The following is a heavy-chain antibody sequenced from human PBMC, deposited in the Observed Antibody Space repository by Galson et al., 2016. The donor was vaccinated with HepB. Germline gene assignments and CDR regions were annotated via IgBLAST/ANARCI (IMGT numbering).Heavy chain of an antibody. CDR3: AKDRSGSWSFDY. CDR1: GFTFSRNG. V-gene: IGHV3-30*18. J-gene: IGHJ4*02. CDR2: ISHDGSDK. Sequence: SLRLSCAASGFTFSRNGMHWVRQAPGKGLQWVAVISHDGSDKYYADSVKGRFTVSRDNSKNTVYLEMNSLRGEDTAVYYCAKDRSGSWSFDYWGQGTLVTVSS. D-gene: IGHD6-13*01.